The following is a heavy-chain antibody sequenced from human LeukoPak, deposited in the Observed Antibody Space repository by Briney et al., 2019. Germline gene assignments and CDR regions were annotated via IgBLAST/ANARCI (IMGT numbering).Heavy chain of an antibody. D-gene: IGHD5-18*01. J-gene: IGHJ4*02. CDR2: INHSGST. CDR3: ARDRGGYTYSHDY. CDR1: GGSFSGYY. Sequence: SEALSPTCAVYGGSFSGYYWSWIRQPPGKGLEWVGEINHSGSTNYNPSLKSRVTISVDTSKNQFSLKLSSVTAADTAVYYCARDRGGYTYSHDYWGQGTLVTVSS. V-gene: IGHV4-34*01.